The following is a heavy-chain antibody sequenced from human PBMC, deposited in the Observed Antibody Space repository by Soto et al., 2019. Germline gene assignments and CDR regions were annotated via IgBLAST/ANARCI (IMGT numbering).Heavy chain of an antibody. CDR2: ITFSGNTV. J-gene: IGHJ6*02. D-gene: IGHD6-19*01. CDR1: GFTFSDSY. Sequence: PGGSLRLSCAASGFTFSDSYMSWIRQAPGKGLEWISYITFSGNTVYYADSLKGRFTISRDNAKNSLYLQMNRLRAEDTAVYYCARDGKQWPYFYGMDVWGQGTTVTVSS. CDR3: ARDGKQWPYFYGMDV. V-gene: IGHV3-11*01.